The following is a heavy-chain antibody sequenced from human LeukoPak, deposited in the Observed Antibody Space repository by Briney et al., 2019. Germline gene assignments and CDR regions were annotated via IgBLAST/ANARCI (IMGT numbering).Heavy chain of an antibody. CDR2: ISAYNGNT. CDR3: ARAGGVCGDDCYWPFKY. CDR1: GHTFTNYG. Sequence: ASVKVSCKASGHTFTNYGITWVRQAPGQGLEWMGWISAYNGNTNYAQKFQGRVTITADESTSTVYMEMSSLTSEDTAVYYCARAGGVCGDDCYWPFKYWGQGTLVTVSS. V-gene: IGHV1-18*01. J-gene: IGHJ4*02. D-gene: IGHD2-21*02.